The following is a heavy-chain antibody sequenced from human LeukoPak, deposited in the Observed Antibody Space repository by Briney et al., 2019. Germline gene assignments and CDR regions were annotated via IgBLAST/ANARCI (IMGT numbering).Heavy chain of an antibody. D-gene: IGHD4/OR15-4a*01. V-gene: IGHV1-69*13. CDR2: IIPIFGTA. J-gene: IGHJ6*03. CDR3: AADLDVTMVAYYYCYMDV. CDR1: GGTFSSYA. Sequence: ASVKVSCKASGGTFSSYAISWVRQAPGQGLEWMGGIIPIFGTANYAQKFQGRVTITADESTSTAYMELSSLRSEDTAVYYCAADLDVTMVAYYYCYMDVWGKGTTVTVSS.